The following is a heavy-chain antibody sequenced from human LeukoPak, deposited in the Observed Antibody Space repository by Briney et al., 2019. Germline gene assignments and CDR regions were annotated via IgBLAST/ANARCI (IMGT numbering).Heavy chain of an antibody. CDR2: ITSDGENT. D-gene: IGHD3-10*01. CDR1: GFTFSTHT. Sequence: GGSLRLSCSASGFTFSTHTMHWVRQAPGKGLEFVSGITSDGENTDYLDFVKGRFTITRDNSENTLYLHMTSLRPEDTAVYFCVKGRYGTGWDFWGPGTLVIVSS. V-gene: IGHV3-64D*06. J-gene: IGHJ4*02. CDR3: VKGRYGTGWDF.